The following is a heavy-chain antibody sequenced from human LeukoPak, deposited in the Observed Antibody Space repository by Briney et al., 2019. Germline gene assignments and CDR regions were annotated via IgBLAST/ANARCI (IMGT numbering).Heavy chain of an antibody. D-gene: IGHD4-17*01. CDR3: GTTVTTSFYYYYGMDV. V-gene: IGHV5-51*01. Sequence: GESLKISCKGSGYSFTSYWIGWVRQMPGKGLEWMGIIYPGDSDTRYSPSFQGQVTISADKSISTAYLQWSSLKASDTATYYCGTTVTTSFYYYYGMDVWGQGTTVTVSS. CDR2: IYPGDSDT. CDR1: GYSFTSYW. J-gene: IGHJ6*02.